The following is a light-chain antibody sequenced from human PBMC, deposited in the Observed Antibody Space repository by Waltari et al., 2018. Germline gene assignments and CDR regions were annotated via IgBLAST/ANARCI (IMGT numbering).Light chain of an antibody. CDR1: AIGDQS. Sequence: SYVLTQAPSVSVAPGPTARIPCRGRAIGDQSGPCYQQKPGQAPVVVVYDDGDRPSRIPERFSGSNSANTATLTISGLQAEDEADYHCCSYAGTYTWLLGGGTKLTVL. CDR3: CSYAGTYTWL. J-gene: IGLJ3*02. V-gene: IGLV3-21*02. CDR2: DDG.